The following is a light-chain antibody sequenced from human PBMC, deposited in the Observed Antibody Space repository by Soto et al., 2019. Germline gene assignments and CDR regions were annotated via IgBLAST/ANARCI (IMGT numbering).Light chain of an antibody. CDR1: SSDVGGHKY. V-gene: IGLV2-14*01. J-gene: IGLJ3*02. CDR3: NSYTSSSTWV. CDR2: EVS. Sequence: SALTQPASVSGSPGQSITISCTGTSSDVGGHKYVSWYQQHPGKAPKLMIYEVSRRPSGVSHRFSGSKSGNTASLTISGLQAEDEADYYCNSYTSSSTWVFGGGTKVTVL.